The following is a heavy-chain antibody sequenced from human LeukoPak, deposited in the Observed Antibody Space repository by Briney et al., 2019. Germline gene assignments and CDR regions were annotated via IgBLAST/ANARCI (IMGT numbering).Heavy chain of an antibody. Sequence: SVKVSCKASGGTFSSYAISWVRQAPGQGLEWMGGIIPIFGTANYAQKFQGRVTITTDESTSTAYMELSSLRSEDAAVYYCASEGLGATAGTAPFDYWGQGTLVTVSS. CDR3: ASEGLGATAGTAPFDY. V-gene: IGHV1-69*05. D-gene: IGHD1-26*01. CDR1: GGTFSSYA. J-gene: IGHJ4*02. CDR2: IIPIFGTA.